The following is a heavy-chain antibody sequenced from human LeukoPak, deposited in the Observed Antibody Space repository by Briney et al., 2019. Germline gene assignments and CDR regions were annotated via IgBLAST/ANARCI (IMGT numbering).Heavy chain of an antibody. V-gene: IGHV3-48*01. CDR1: GFTFGSYS. CDR2: ISSSSSTI. J-gene: IGHJ4*02. D-gene: IGHD1-26*01. Sequence: GGSLRLSCAASGFTFGSYSMNWVRQAPGKGLEWVSYISSSSSTIYYADSVKGRFTISRDNSKNTLYLQMNSLRAEDTAVYYCVKPVGAIPSANYFDYWGQGTLVTVSS. CDR3: VKPVGAIPSANYFDY.